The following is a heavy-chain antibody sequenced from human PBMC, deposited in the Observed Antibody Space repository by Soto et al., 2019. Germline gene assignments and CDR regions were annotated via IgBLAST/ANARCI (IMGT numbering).Heavy chain of an antibody. CDR1: GGSISSSSYY. D-gene: IGHD6-25*01. CDR3: AREPKRSTGFGSDTTFDY. CDR2: IYYSGST. Sequence: SETLSLTCTVPGGSISSSSYYWGWIRKPPGKGLEWIGSIYYSGSTNYNPSLKSRVTISVAKSKNQATLKLRSVPAADTAVYYCAREPKRSTGFGSDTTFDYWGQGTLVTVSP. J-gene: IGHJ4*02. V-gene: IGHV4-39*06.